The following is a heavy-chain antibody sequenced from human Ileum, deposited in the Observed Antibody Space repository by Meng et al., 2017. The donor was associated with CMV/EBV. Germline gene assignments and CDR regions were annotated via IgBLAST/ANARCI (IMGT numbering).Heavy chain of an antibody. J-gene: IGHJ4*02. Sequence: GESLKISCAASGFSFSTYGMNWVRQAPGKGLEWVSSICGSGGSTYYADSVKGRFTISRDNSKNTLYLQMNSLRAEDTAVYYCAKGSSNNWGAFDYWGQGTLVTVSS. CDR2: ICGSGGST. D-gene: IGHD7-27*01. CDR3: AKGSSNNWGAFDY. CDR1: GFSFSTYG. V-gene: IGHV3-23*01.